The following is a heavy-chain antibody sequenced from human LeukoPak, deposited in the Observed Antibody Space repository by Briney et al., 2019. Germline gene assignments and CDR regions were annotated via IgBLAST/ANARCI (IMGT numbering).Heavy chain of an antibody. J-gene: IGHJ3*02. D-gene: IGHD6-13*01. CDR1: GFTFSSYA. CDR3: ARGIWEIAAAEPDDAFDI. CDR2: ISGSGGNT. Sequence: GGSLRLSCAASGFTFSSYAMSWVRQAPGKGLEWVSAISGSGGNTYYADSVKGRFTISRDNSKNTLYLQMNSLRAEDTAVYYCARGIWEIAAAEPDDAFDIWGQGTMVTVSS. V-gene: IGHV3-23*01.